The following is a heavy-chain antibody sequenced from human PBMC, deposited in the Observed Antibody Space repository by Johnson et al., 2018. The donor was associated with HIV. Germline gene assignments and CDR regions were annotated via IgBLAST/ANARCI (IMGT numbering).Heavy chain of an antibody. D-gene: IGHD1-26*01. V-gene: IGHV3-30*18. CDR1: AFTFSSYG. CDR2: ISYVGSNK. Sequence: QVQLVESGGGGVQPGRSLRLSCAASAFTFSSYGMHWVRQAPGKGLEWVAVISYVGSNKYYADSVKGRFTISRDNSKNTLYLQMNSLRAEDTAVYYCAKDLGDAVGTTHDAFDIWGQGTMVTVSS. J-gene: IGHJ3*02. CDR3: AKDLGDAVGTTHDAFDI.